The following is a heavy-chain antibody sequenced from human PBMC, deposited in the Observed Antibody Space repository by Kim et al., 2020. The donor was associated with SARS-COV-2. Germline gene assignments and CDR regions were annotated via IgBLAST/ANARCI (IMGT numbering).Heavy chain of an antibody. V-gene: IGHV3-74*01. CDR1: GFAFSGFW. CDR3: VRDVTWSVDY. D-gene: IGHD2-8*01. J-gene: IGHJ4*02. Sequence: VGSLRLSCAASGFAFSGFWMHWVRQAPGTGLEWVSGIKTDGSITRYADSVRGRFTISRDNAKNTLYLQMESLRREDTAVYYCVRDVTWSVDYWGQGTLVTVS. CDR2: IKTDGSIT.